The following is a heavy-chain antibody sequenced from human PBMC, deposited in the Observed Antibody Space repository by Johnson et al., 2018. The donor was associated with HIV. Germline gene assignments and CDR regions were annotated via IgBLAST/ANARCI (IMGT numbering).Heavy chain of an antibody. D-gene: IGHD6-19*01. CDR2: ISYDGSNK. J-gene: IGHJ3*02. V-gene: IGHV3-30-3*01. CDR3: AREGGAVASRVFDI. CDR1: GFTFSSYA. Sequence: QVQLVESGGGLVQPGGSLRLSCAASGFTFSSYAMHWVRQAPGKGLEWVAVISYDGSNKYYADSVKGRFTISRDNSKNTLYLQMNSLRAEDTAVYYCAREGGAVASRVFDIWGQGTMVTVSS.